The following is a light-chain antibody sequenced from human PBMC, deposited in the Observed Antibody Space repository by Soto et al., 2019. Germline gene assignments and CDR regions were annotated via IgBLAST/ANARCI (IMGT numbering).Light chain of an antibody. V-gene: IGLV1-40*01. Sequence: QSVLTQPPSVSGAPGQRVTISCTGSXXXIGAGYDVHWYQQLPGTAPKLLIYGNSNRPSGVPDRFSGSKSGTSASLAITGLXXXXXXXYYCQSYDSSLSVVFGGGTKLSVL. CDR3: QSYDSSLSVV. CDR2: GNS. J-gene: IGLJ2*01. CDR1: XXXIGAGYD.